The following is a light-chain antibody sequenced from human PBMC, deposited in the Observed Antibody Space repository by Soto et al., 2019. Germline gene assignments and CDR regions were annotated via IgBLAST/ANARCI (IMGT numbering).Light chain of an antibody. Sequence: EIVLTQSPGTLSLSPGERATLSCRASQSVSSSYLAWYQQKPGQAPRLLIYGASSRATGIPDRFSGSGSGTDFTLIISRLEPEDFAEYYCHQYDSSPLTFGVMIKVEIK. CDR2: GAS. J-gene: IGKJ4*01. CDR3: HQYDSSPLT. CDR1: QSVSSSY. V-gene: IGKV3-20*01.